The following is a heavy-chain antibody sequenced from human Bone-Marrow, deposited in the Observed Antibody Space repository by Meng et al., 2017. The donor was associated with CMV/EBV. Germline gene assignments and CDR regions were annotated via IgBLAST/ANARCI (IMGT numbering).Heavy chain of an antibody. D-gene: IGHD3-16*01. J-gene: IGHJ4*02. V-gene: IGHV3-13*01. CDR2: IGSAGDR. CDR1: GFSFSSHD. CDR3: ARQWDYGYNYLDY. Sequence: GESLKISCAASGFSFSSHDMHWVRQTPGKGLEWVSSIGSAGDRYYAGSVKGRFTISRAKAKDSFSLQMNSLRVGDTAVYYCARQWDYGYNYLDYWGQGTLVSVSS.